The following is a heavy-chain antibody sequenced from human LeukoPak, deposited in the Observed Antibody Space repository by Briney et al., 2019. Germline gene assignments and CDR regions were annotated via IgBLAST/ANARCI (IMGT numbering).Heavy chain of an antibody. CDR2: INAGNGNT. CDR3: ARDRGTLVVSGYFDY. CDR1: GYTFTSYS. V-gene: IGHV1-3*01. J-gene: IGHJ4*02. D-gene: IGHD2-15*01. Sequence: ASVKVSCKASGYTFTSYSVHWVRQAPGQRLEWMGWINAGNGNTKYSQKFQGRVTITRDTSASTAYMELSSLRSEDTAVYYCARDRGTLVVSGYFDYWGQGTLVTVSS.